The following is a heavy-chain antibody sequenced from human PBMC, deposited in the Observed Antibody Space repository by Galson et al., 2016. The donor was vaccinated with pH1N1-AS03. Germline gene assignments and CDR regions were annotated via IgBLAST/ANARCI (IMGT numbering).Heavy chain of an antibody. CDR1: GGSISSYY. D-gene: IGHD6-13*01. Sequence: ETLSLTCTVSGGSISSYYWTWIRQPPGKGLEWIGHIYYSGGTNYNPSLKSRVTISVDTSKNQFSLKLSSVTAADTAVYYCARFRSSWTFYYDLDVWGQGTTVTVSS. CDR2: IYYSGGT. CDR3: ARFRSSWTFYYDLDV. J-gene: IGHJ6*02. V-gene: IGHV4-59*01.